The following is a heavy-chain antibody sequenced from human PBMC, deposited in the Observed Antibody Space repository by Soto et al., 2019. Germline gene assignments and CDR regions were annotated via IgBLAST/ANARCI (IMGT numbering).Heavy chain of an antibody. D-gene: IGHD6-13*01. J-gene: IGHJ4*02. Sequence: GSLRLSCAASGFTFSSYAMSWVRQAPGKGLEWVSSISSSSSYIYYADSVKGRFTISRDNAKNSLYLQMNSLRAEDTAVYYCARDISPSGKQLGPPVHDYWGQGTLVTVSS. CDR1: GFTFSSYA. V-gene: IGHV3-21*01. CDR3: ARDISPSGKQLGPPVHDY. CDR2: ISSSSSYI.